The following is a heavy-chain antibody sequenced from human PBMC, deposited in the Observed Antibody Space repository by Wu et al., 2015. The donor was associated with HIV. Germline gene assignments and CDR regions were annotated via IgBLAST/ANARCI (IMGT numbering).Heavy chain of an antibody. CDR2: ISAYNGNT. D-gene: IGHD2-2*02. V-gene: IGHV1-18*01. Sequence: QVQLVQSGAEVKKPGASVKVSCKASGYTFTSYGISWVRQAPGQGLEWMGWISAYNGNTNYAQKLQGRVTMTTDTSTSTAYMELRSLRSDDTAVYYCARDLRRNIVVVPAAIVWGYWGQGTLGHRLL. J-gene: IGHJ4*02. CDR3: ARDLRRNIVVVPAAIVWGY. CDR1: GYTFTSYG.